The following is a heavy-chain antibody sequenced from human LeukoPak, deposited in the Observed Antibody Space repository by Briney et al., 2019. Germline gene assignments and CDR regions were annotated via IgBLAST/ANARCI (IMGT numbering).Heavy chain of an antibody. CDR1: GYTFTSYG. CDR3: ARAAYCSSTSCYTPTYFDY. D-gene: IGHD2-2*02. CDR2: ISAYNGNT. V-gene: IGHV1-18*01. Sequence: ASVKVSCKASGYTFTSYGISWVRQAPGQGLEWMGWISAYNGNTNYAQKLQGRGTMTTDTSTSTAYMELRSLRSDDTAVYYCARAAYCSSTSCYTPTYFDYWGQGTLVTVSS. J-gene: IGHJ4*02.